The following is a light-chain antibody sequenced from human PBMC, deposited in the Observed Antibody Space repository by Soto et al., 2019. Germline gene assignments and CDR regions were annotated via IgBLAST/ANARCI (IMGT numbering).Light chain of an antibody. J-gene: IGLJ1*01. CDR2: DVS. Sequence: QSVLTQPASVSWSPGQSVTISCTGNSRVVGGYNYVSWYQQHPGKAPKLMIYDVSNRPSGVSNRFSGSKSGNTASLTISGLQAEDEADYYCSSYTSSNTYVFGTGTKVTVL. CDR1: SRVVGGYNY. CDR3: SSYTSSNTYV. V-gene: IGLV2-14*01.